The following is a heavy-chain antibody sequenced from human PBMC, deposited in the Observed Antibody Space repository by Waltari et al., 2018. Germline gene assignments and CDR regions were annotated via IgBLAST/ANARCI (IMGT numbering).Heavy chain of an antibody. CDR3: AKDLLGYCASFNTCYLDF. D-gene: IGHD2-8*01. CDR1: GVTFGYDA. Sequence: EVQLVESGGGLVQPGRSLRLFCTVSGVTFGYDAMHWVRQVPGKGLEWVADISWNSGTRGYADSVKSRFTISRDDAKNSLYLHMNSLRPEDAAFYFCAKDLLGYCASFNTCYLDFWGQGTLVTVSS. J-gene: IGHJ4*02. V-gene: IGHV3-9*01. CDR2: ISWNSGTR.